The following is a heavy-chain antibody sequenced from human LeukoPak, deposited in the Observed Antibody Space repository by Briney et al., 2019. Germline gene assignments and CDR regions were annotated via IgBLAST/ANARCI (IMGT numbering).Heavy chain of an antibody. CDR3: ATYYYDSSGYYGEFDY. CDR1: GGTFSSYA. CDR2: IIPIFGTA. D-gene: IGHD3-22*01. J-gene: IGHJ4*02. V-gene: IGHV1-69*13. Sequence: GASVKVSCKASGGTFSSYAISWVRQAPGQGLEWMGGIIPIFGTANYAQKFQGRVTITADESTSTAYMELSSLRSEDTAVYYCATYYYDSSGYYGEFDYWGRGTLVTVSS.